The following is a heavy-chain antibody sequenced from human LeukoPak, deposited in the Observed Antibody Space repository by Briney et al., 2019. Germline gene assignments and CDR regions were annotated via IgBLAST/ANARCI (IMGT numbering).Heavy chain of an antibody. J-gene: IGHJ6*02. D-gene: IGHD3-16*01. CDR1: GFAFSNSW. CDR3: AREGGYQYYYAMDV. Sequence: GGSLRLSCAASGFAFSNSWMIWIRQAPGKGLEWVANMNRDGSDKYHVASVKGRFTISRDNAKNSLYLQMSSLRAEDAAVYDCAREGGYQYYYAMDVWGQGTTVTVSS. CDR2: MNRDGSDK. V-gene: IGHV3-7*01.